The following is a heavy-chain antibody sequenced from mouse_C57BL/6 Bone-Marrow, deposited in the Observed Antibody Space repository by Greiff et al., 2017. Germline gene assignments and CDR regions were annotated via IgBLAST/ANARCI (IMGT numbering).Heavy chain of an antibody. V-gene: IGHV1-19*01. CDR1: GYTFTDSY. J-gene: IGHJ4*01. CDR2: INPYNGGT. Sequence: EVQLQQSGPVLVKPGASVKMSCKASGYTFTDSYMNWVKQSHGKSLEWIGVINPYNGGTSYNQKFKGKAKLTVDKSTSTDYMELNSLTSEDSAFYYCARSWLDGMDYWGQGTSVTVSS. CDR3: ARSWLDGMDY. D-gene: IGHD2-2*01.